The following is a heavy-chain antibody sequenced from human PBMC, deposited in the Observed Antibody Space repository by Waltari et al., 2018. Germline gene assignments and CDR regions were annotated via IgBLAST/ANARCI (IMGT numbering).Heavy chain of an antibody. J-gene: IGHJ4*01. CDR2: IVVGSGNT. V-gene: IGHV1-58*02. CDR1: GFTFTSSA. Sequence: LVQSGPEVTQPGTSGKVYCKASGFTFTSSAMQWVRQARGQRLEWIEWIVVGSGNTNYAQKVQERITITRDMSTSTAYMGLSSLRSEDTAVYYCAGPTGLDYWGHGTLVTVSS. CDR3: AGPTGLDY.